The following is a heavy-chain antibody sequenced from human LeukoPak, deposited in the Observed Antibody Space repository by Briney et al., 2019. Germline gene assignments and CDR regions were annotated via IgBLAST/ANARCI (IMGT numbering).Heavy chain of an antibody. CDR3: AKGHGDWYPANYLNY. Sequence: PSETLSLTCTVSGGSISSYYWSWIRQPPGKGLEWIGYIYYSGSTNYNPSLKSRVTISVDTSKNQFSLKLSSVTAADTAVYYCAKGHGDWYPANYLNYWGQGTLVTVSS. V-gene: IGHV4-59*08. D-gene: IGHD4-17*01. CDR1: GGSISSYY. CDR2: IYYSGST. J-gene: IGHJ4*02.